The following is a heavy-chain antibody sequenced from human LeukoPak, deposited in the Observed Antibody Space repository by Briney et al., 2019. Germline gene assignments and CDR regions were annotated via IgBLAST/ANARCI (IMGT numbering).Heavy chain of an antibody. D-gene: IGHD3-3*01. Sequence: TGGSLRLSCAASGFTFSSYAMSWVRQAPGKGLEWVSAIGGNGAVTYYSDSVRGRFTISRDNSKNTLYLQMNSLRADDTAVYYCAKDDNDFWSGYPPNWGQGTLVTVSS. CDR2: IGGNGAVT. V-gene: IGHV3-23*01. J-gene: IGHJ4*02. CDR3: AKDDNDFWSGYPPN. CDR1: GFTFSSYA.